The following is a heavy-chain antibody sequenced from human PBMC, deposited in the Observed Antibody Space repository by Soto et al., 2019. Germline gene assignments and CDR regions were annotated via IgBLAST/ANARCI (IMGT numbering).Heavy chain of an antibody. J-gene: IGHJ4*02. Sequence: EVQLVESGGGPVRPGGSLKLSCAASGFNFITYSLSWVRQAPGKGLEWVASISSSAVYIDYADSVKGRFTISRDNANNSLYLQMNILRAEDTATYYCVRDGLDYYDTERLYFDNWGQGTLVTVSS. D-gene: IGHD3-22*01. V-gene: IGHV3-21*01. CDR3: VRDGLDYYDTERLYFDN. CDR2: ISSSAVYI. CDR1: GFNFITYS.